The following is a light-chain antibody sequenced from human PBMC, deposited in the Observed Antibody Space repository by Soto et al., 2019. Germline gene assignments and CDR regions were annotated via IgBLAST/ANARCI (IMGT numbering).Light chain of an antibody. V-gene: IGKV3-15*01. Sequence: EVVITQSPATLSVSPGERATLSCRASQSVNVNLAWYQQKPGQAPRLLIYGASTRASGIPARFSGSGSGTEFTLTISSLQSEDFAVYYCQQYNNWPPITFGQGTRLEIK. CDR1: QSVNVN. CDR2: GAS. J-gene: IGKJ5*01. CDR3: QQYNNWPPIT.